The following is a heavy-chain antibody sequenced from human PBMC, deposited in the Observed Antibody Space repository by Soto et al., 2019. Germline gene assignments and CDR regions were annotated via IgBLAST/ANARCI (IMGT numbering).Heavy chain of an antibody. CDR2: ISSSSSYI. D-gene: IGHD1-26*01. CDR1: GFTFSSYS. CDR3: ARVQGGTTELPIDY. Sequence: GGSLRLSCAASGFTFSSYSMNWVRQAPGKGLEWVSSISSSSSYIYYADSVKGRFTISRDNAKNSLYLQMNSLRAEDTAVYYCARVQGGTTELPIDYWGQGTLVTVSS. J-gene: IGHJ4*02. V-gene: IGHV3-21*01.